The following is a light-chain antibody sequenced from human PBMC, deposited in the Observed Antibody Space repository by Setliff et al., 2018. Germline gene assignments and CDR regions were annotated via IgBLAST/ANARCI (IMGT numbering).Light chain of an antibody. Sequence: SVLTQPASVSGSPGQSITISCTGTSSDVGGYNYVSXXXXXXXXXPXLMXXXVSNRPSGVSNRFSGSKSGNTASLTISGLQAEDEADYYCSSYTSSSTEVFGTGTKVTVL. CDR3: SSYTSSSTEV. CDR2: XVS. V-gene: IGLV2-14*03. CDR1: SSDVGGYNY. J-gene: IGLJ1*01.